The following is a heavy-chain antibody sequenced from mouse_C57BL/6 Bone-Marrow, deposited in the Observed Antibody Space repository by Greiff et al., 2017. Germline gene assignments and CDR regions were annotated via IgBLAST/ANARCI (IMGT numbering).Heavy chain of an antibody. V-gene: IGHV1-59*01. CDR3: ARDYYGSSYAMDY. J-gene: IGHJ4*01. CDR1: GYTFTSYW. CDR2: IDPSDSYT. D-gene: IGHD1-1*01. Sequence: QVQLQQPGAELVRPGTSAKLSCKASGYTFTSYWMHWVKQRPGQGLEWIGVIDPSDSYTNYNQKFKGKATLTVDTSSSTAYMQLSSRTSEDSAVYYCARDYYGSSYAMDYWGQGTSVTVSS.